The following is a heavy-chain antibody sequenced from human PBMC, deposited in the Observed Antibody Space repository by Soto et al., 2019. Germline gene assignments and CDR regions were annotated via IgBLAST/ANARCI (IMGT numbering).Heavy chain of an antibody. CDR2: IKQDGSEK. CDR1: GFTFSSYW. V-gene: IGHV3-7*04. J-gene: IGHJ5*02. Sequence: GGSLRLSCAASGFTFSSYWMSWVRQAPGKGLEWVANIKQDGSEKYYVDSVKGRFTISRDNSKNTLYLQMNSLRAEDTAVYYCAKEYSSSWYFWFDPWGQGTLVTVSS. D-gene: IGHD6-13*01. CDR3: AKEYSSSWYFWFDP.